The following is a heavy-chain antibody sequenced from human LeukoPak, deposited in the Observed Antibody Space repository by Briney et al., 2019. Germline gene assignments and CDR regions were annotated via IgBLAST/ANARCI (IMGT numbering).Heavy chain of an antibody. D-gene: IGHD1-1*01. J-gene: IGHJ5*02. CDR2: IAGGGGYT. CDR3: AKKLEVPS. V-gene: IGHV3-23*01. Sequence: GGSLRLSCVASGFTFSNYAMGWVRQAPGKGLEWVSAIAGGGGYTFYTDSVKGRFTISRDNSKNTLYLQMNSLRTEDTAIYYCAKKLEVPSWGQGTLVTVSS. CDR1: GFTFSNYA.